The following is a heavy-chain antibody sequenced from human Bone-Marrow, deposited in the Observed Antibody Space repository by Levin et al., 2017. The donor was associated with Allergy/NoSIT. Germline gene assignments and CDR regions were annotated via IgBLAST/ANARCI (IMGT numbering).Heavy chain of an antibody. D-gene: IGHD6-13*01. CDR1: GDSVSTTTSY. CDR3: ARLNSRAAAGYFDF. J-gene: IGHJ4*02. V-gene: IGHV4-39*07. CDR2: IYHRGNT. Sequence: SQTLSLTCTVSGDSVSTTTSYWGWIRQPPGKGLEWIGNIYHRGNTFYSPSLKSRVTVSIDTSKNQFSLMVSSVTAADTAVYFCARLNSRAAAGYFDFWGPGTLVTVSS.